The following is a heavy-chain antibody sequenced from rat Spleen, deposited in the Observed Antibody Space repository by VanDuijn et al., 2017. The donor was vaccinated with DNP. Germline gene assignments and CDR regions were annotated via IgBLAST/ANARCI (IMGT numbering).Heavy chain of an antibody. CDR1: GFTFSDYG. Sequence: EVQLVESGGGLVQPGRSMKLSCSASGFTFSDYGMAWVLQAPTKSLEWVASISFDGDSTYYRDSVKGRFTISRDNAKNTLYLQMNSLRSEDMATYYCVRWNSGHFDYWGQGVMVPVSS. J-gene: IGHJ2*01. CDR2: ISFDGDST. CDR3: VRWNSGHFDY. D-gene: IGHD4-3*01. V-gene: IGHV5-22*01.